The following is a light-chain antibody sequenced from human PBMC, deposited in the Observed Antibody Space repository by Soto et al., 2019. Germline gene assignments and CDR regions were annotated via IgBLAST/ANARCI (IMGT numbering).Light chain of an antibody. V-gene: IGKV3-15*01. J-gene: IGKJ5*01. Sequence: ITQSPSTLSSSFGYTFTLSFRTSHSVNSHVAWYQQKPGQAPRLLLYGASTRATGIPVRFSGSGFGTEFTLTISSLQSEDFAVYYCQQYKNWPLFGQGTRLETK. CDR2: GAS. CDR3: QQYKNWPL. CDR1: HSVNSH.